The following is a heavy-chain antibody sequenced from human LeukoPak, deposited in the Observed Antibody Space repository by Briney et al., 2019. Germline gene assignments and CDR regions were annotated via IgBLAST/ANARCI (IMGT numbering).Heavy chain of an antibody. CDR3: ARTNYDILTGYSYYFDY. D-gene: IGHD3-9*01. Sequence: GESLKISCKGSGYSFTSYWIGWVRQMPGKGLEWMGIIYPGDSDTRYSPSFQGQVTISADKSISTAYLQWSSLKASDTAMYYCARTNYDILTGYSYYFDYWGQGTLVTVSS. CDR1: GYSFTSYW. V-gene: IGHV5-51*01. CDR2: IYPGDSDT. J-gene: IGHJ4*02.